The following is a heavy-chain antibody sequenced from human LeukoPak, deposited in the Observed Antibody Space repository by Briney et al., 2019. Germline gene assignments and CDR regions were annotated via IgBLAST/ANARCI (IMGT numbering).Heavy chain of an antibody. CDR2: INWNGGST. D-gene: IGHD2-2*01. Sequence: GGSLRLSCAASGFTFDDYGMSWVRQAPGKGLEWVSGINWNGGSTGYADSVKGRFTISRDNAKNSLYLQMNSLRAEDTALYYCARDPEDIVVVQTYFDYWGQGTLVTVSS. CDR1: GFTFDDYG. J-gene: IGHJ4*02. CDR3: ARDPEDIVVVQTYFDY. V-gene: IGHV3-20*04.